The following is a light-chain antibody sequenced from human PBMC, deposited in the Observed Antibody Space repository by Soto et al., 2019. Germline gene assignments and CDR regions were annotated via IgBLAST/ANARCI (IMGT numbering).Light chain of an antibody. Sequence: EIVMTQSPATLAVSPGESATLSCRASQSISNHLTWYQQKPGQPPRLLIYGAYTRATGIPARFSGSGSGTEFTLNISNLQFEDFAGYYCQQYSCWPYAFGQGTKLEIK. J-gene: IGKJ2*01. CDR1: QSISNH. CDR2: GAY. CDR3: QQYSCWPYA. V-gene: IGKV3-15*01.